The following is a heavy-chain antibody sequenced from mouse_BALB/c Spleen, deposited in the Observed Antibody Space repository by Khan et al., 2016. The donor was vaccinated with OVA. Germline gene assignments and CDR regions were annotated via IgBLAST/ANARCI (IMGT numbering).Heavy chain of an antibody. J-gene: IGHJ4*01. CDR3: ARRTSLYTMDY. V-gene: IGHV1-4*01. Sequence: QVQLQQSGTELARPGASVKMSCKASGYTFTSYTLHWVKQRPGQGLEWIGYITPRSNFTNYNQKFNGKATLTADKSSNTAYMQLSSLTSEDSAVSYCARRTSLYTMDYWGQGTSVTVSS. CDR2: ITPRSNFT. CDR1: GYTFTSYT.